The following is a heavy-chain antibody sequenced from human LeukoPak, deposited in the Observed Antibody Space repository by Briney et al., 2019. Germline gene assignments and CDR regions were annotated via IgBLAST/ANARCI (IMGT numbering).Heavy chain of an antibody. J-gene: IGHJ4*02. CDR1: GGTFSSYA. CDR3: ARRRRRSSSEDY. Sequence: SVKVSCKASGGTFSSYAISWVRQAPGQGLEWMGGTIPIFGTANYAQKFQGRVTITTDESTSTAYMELSSLRSEDTAVYYCARRRRRSSSEDYWGQGTLVTVSS. CDR2: TIPIFGTA. D-gene: IGHD6-6*01. V-gene: IGHV1-69*05.